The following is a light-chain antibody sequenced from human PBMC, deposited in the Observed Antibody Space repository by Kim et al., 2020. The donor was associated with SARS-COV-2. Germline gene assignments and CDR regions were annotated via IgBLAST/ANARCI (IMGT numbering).Light chain of an antibody. V-gene: IGLV6-57*01. Sequence: NFMLTQPHSVSESPGKMVTISCTRSSGSIASNYVQWYQQRPGSSPTTVIYEDNQRPSGVPDRFSGSIDSSSNSASLTISGLKTEDEADYYCQSYDSSNPNWVFGGGTKLTVL. J-gene: IGLJ3*02. CDR3: QSYDSSNPNWV. CDR2: EDN. CDR1: SGSIASNY.